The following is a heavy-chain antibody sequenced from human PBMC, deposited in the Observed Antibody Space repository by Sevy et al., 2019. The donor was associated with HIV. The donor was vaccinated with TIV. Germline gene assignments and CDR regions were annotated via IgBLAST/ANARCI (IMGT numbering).Heavy chain of an antibody. CDR2: INQGGSQE. CDR3: ATILPAGVPAEYFQH. CDR1: XLTFSSYW. J-gene: IGHJ1*01. V-gene: IGHV3-7*01. Sequence: GGSLRLSCAASXLTFSSYWMTWVRQAPGKGLEWVANINQGGSQEYYVDSVKGRFTISRDNAKNSLYLQINSLRAEDTAVYYCATILPAGVPAEYFQHWGQGTLVTVSS. D-gene: IGHD2-2*01.